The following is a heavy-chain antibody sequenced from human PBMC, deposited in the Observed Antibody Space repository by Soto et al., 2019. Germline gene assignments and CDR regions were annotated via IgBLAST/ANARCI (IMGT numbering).Heavy chain of an antibody. CDR3: ARVSFSYGSGSQHAYYYYGMDV. J-gene: IGHJ6*02. CDR1: GYTFTSYG. CDR2: ISAYNGNT. V-gene: IGHV1-18*01. D-gene: IGHD3-10*01. Sequence: ASVKVSCKASGYTFTSYGISWVRQAPGQGLEWMGWISAYNGNTNYAQKLQGRVTMTTDTSTSTAYMELRSLRSDDTAVYYCARVSFSYGSGSQHAYYYYGMDVWGQGTTVTVYS.